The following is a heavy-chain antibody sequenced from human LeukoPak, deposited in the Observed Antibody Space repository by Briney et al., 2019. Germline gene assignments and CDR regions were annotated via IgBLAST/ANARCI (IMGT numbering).Heavy chain of an antibody. Sequence: SQTLSLTCTVSGGSISSGGYYWSWIRRHPGKGLEWIGYIYYSESTYYNPSLKSRVTISVDTSKNQFSLKLSSVTAADTAVYYCARDYYNGNPGYYFDYWGQGTLVTVSS. D-gene: IGHD4-23*01. CDR1: GGSISSGGYY. J-gene: IGHJ4*02. CDR2: IYYSEST. CDR3: ARDYYNGNPGYYFDY. V-gene: IGHV4-31*03.